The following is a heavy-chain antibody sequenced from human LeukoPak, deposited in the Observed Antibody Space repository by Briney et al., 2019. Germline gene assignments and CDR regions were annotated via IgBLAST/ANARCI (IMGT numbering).Heavy chain of an antibody. D-gene: IGHD6-19*01. CDR2: ISSSSSYI. V-gene: IGHV3-21*01. Sequence: GGSLRLSCAASGFTFSSYSMKWVRQAPGKGLEWVSSISSSSSYIYYADSVKGRFTISRDNAKNSLYLQMNSLRAEDTAAYYCARDEAIEYIAVATIDYWGQGTLVTVSS. CDR3: ARDEAIEYIAVATIDY. CDR1: GFTFSSYS. J-gene: IGHJ4*02.